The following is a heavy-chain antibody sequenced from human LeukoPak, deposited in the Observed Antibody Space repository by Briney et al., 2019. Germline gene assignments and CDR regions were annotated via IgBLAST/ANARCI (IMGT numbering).Heavy chain of an antibody. J-gene: IGHJ1*01. CDR1: GFTFNTFS. V-gene: IGHV3-48*04. D-gene: IGHD3-10*01. Sequence: GGSLRLSCAASGFTFNTFSMNWVRQAPGKGPEWVSYISSSGTTTYYADSVKGRFTISRDNAKNSLYLQMNSLRAEDTVVYYCVRRGLIETEYLERWGQGTLVIVSS. CDR2: ISSSGTTT. CDR3: VRRGLIETEYLER.